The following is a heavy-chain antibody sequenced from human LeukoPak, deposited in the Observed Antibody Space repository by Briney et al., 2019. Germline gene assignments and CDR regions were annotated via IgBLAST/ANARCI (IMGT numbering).Heavy chain of an antibody. D-gene: IGHD2-15*01. Sequence: PGGSLRPSCAASGVTFSSYAMSWVRQAPGKGLEWVSGISGSDGGTYNADSVKGRFTISRDNSKNTLYLQMNSLRAEDAAVYYCAKGSLSYCSGRCYYFDYWGQGTLVTVSS. CDR1: GVTFSSYA. J-gene: IGHJ4*02. CDR2: ISGSDGGT. CDR3: AKGSLSYCSGRCYYFDY. V-gene: IGHV3-23*01.